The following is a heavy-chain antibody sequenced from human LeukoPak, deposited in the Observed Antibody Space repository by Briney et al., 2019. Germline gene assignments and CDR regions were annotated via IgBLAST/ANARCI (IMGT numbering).Heavy chain of an antibody. Sequence: GGSLRLSCAASGFTFSSYSMNWVRQAPGKGLDWVSSSSSISSYIYYADSVKGRFTISRDNAKNSLYLQMNSLKAEDTAVYYCARDSEPDVAAAGTSYDYWGQGTLVTVSS. CDR3: ARDSEPDVAAAGTSYDY. J-gene: IGHJ4*02. CDR1: GFTFSSYS. CDR2: SSSISSYI. D-gene: IGHD6-13*01. V-gene: IGHV3-21*01.